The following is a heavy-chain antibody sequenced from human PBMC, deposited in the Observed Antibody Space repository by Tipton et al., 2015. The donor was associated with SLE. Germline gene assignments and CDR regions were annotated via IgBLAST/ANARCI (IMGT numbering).Heavy chain of an antibody. CDR1: GFTFSDYY. Sequence: SLRLSCAASGFTFSDYYMSWIRQAPGKGLEWVAVIAYDGRNKQADSVKGRFTISRDNSKNTLYLQMNSLRADDTAFYYCAKGIRFLGWFRFDSWGQGTLVTVSS. CDR2: IAYDGRNK. D-gene: IGHD3-3*01. CDR3: AKGIRFLGWFRFDS. V-gene: IGHV3-30*18. J-gene: IGHJ4*02.